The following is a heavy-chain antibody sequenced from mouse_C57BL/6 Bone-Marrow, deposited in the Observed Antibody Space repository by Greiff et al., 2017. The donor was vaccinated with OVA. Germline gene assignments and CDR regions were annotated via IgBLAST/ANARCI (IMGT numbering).Heavy chain of an antibody. D-gene: IGHD1-1*01. CDR2: IWSDGST. CDR3: ARHGIYYGSIDAMDY. Sequence: VKVVESGPGLVAPSQSLSITCTVSGFSLTSYGVHWVRQPPGKGLEWLVVIWSDGSTTYNSALKSRLSISKDNSKSQVFLKMNSLQTDDTAMYYCARHGIYYGSIDAMDYWGQGTSVTVSS. J-gene: IGHJ4*01. V-gene: IGHV2-6-1*01. CDR1: GFSLTSYG.